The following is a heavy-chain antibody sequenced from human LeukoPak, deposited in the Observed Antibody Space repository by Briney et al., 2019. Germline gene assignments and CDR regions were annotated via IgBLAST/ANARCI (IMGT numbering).Heavy chain of an antibody. Sequence: SQTLSLTCAVSGVSISSGGYSWSWLRQPPGKGLEWIGYIYHSGSTYYNPSLKSRVTISVDRSKNQFSLKLSSVTAADAAVYYCARDRGYSYGYDYWGQGTLVTVSS. J-gene: IGHJ4*02. V-gene: IGHV4-30-2*01. CDR1: GVSISSGGYS. CDR3: ARDRGYSYGYDY. D-gene: IGHD5-18*01. CDR2: IYHSGST.